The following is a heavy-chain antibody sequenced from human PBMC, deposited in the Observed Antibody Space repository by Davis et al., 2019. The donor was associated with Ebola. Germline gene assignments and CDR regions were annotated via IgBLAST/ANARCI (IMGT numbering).Heavy chain of an antibody. CDR2: IYYSGST. J-gene: IGHJ4*02. V-gene: IGHV4-59*12. Sequence: SETLSLTCTVSGGSISSYYWSWIRQPPGKGLEWIGYIYYSGSTNYNPSLKSRVTISVDTSKNQFSLKLSSVTAADTAVYYCARDLMVVRGVSYYDYWGQGTLVTVSS. D-gene: IGHD3-10*01. CDR3: ARDLMVVRGVSYYDY. CDR1: GGSISSYY.